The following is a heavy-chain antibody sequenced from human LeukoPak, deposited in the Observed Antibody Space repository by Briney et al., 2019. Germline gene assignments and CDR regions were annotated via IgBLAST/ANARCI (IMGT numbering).Heavy chain of an antibody. CDR3: ARGRGYQLLCLDY. Sequence: SETLSHTCAVYGGSFSGYYWSWIRQPPGKGLEWIGEINHSGSTNYNPSLKSRVTISVDTSKNQFSLKLSSVTAADTAVYYCARGRGYQLLCLDYWGQGTLVTVSS. D-gene: IGHD2-2*01. CDR2: INHSGST. J-gene: IGHJ4*02. V-gene: IGHV4-34*01. CDR1: GGSFSGYY.